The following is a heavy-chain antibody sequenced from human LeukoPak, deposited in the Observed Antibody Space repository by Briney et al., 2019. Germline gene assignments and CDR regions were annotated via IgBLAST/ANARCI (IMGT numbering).Heavy chain of an antibody. J-gene: IGHJ6*02. CDR3: ARDIDGSGSLVYYYGMDV. CDR1: GFTVSSNY. V-gene: IGHV3-11*01. D-gene: IGHD3-10*01. CDR2: ISSSGSTI. Sequence: PGGSLRLSCAASGFTVSSNYMSWVRQAPGKGLEWVSYISSSGSTIYYADSVKGRFTISRDNAKNSLYLQMNSLRAEDTAVYYCARDIDGSGSLVYYYGMDVWGQGTTVTVSS.